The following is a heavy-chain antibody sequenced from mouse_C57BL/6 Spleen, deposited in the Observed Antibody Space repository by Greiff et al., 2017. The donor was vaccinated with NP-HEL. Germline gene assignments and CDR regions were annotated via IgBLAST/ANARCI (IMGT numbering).Heavy chain of an antibody. D-gene: IGHD1-1*01. CDR1: GFTFSDYY. J-gene: IGHJ1*03. CDR2: ISNGGGST. V-gene: IGHV5-12*01. Sequence: EVHLVESGGGLVQPGGSLKLSCAASGFTFSDYYMYWVRQTPEKRLEWVAYISNGGGSTYYPDTVKGRFTISRDNAKNTLYLQMSRLKSEDTAMYYCARPNYYGSSYRYFDVWGTGTTVTVSS. CDR3: ARPNYYGSSYRYFDV.